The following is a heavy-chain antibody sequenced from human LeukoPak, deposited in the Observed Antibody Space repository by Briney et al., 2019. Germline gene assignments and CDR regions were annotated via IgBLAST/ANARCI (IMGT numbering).Heavy chain of an antibody. D-gene: IGHD4-17*01. CDR1: GYIFTGYY. Sequence: VASVKVSCKASGYIFTGYYMHWVRQAPGQGLEWMGWINPNSGGTNYAQKFQGRVTMTRDTSISTANMELSRLRSDDTAVYYCARERPTRYGMDVWGQGTTVTVSS. CDR3: ARERPTRYGMDV. V-gene: IGHV1-2*02. CDR2: INPNSGGT. J-gene: IGHJ6*02.